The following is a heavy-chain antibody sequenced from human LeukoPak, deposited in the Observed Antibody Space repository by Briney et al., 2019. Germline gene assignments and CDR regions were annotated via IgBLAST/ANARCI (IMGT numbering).Heavy chain of an antibody. CDR1: GFTFSSYA. Sequence: GGSLRLSCAASGFTFSSYAMSWVRQAPGKGLEWVSAISGSGGSTYYADSVKGRFTISRDNSKNTLYLQMNSLRAEDTAVYYCARGYDSSGYYYVGFDYWGQGTLVTVSS. CDR2: ISGSGGST. J-gene: IGHJ4*02. V-gene: IGHV3-23*01. CDR3: ARGYDSSGYYYVGFDY. D-gene: IGHD3-22*01.